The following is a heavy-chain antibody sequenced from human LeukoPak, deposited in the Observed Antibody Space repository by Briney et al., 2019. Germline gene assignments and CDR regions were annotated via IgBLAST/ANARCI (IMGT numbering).Heavy chain of an antibody. CDR1: GFTFSSYW. CDR3: AKVKGRIAVAEFDY. V-gene: IGHV3-74*01. D-gene: IGHD6-19*01. J-gene: IGHJ4*02. CDR2: INSDGSST. Sequence: GGSLRLSCAASGFTFSSYWMHWVRQAPGKGLVWVSRINSDGSSTSYADSVKGRFTISRDNAKNTLYLQMNSLRAEDTAVYYCAKVKGRIAVAEFDYWGQGTLVTVSS.